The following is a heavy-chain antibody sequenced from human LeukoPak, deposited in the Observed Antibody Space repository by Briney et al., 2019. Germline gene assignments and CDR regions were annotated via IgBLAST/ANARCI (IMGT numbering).Heavy chain of an antibody. CDR1: GFTFSSYE. D-gene: IGHD6-13*01. J-gene: IGHJ4*02. Sequence: GGSLRLSCAASGFTFSSYEMNWVRQAPGKGLEWVSYISSSGSSIYYADSVKGRFTMSRDNAKNSLYLQVNSLRAEDTAVYYCARDPINIATAGKGFDYWGQGTLVTVSS. CDR3: ARDPINIATAGKGFDY. V-gene: IGHV3-48*03. CDR2: ISSSGSSI.